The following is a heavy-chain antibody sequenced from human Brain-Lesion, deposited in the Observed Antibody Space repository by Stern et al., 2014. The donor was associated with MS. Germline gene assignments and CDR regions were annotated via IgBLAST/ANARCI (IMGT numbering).Heavy chain of an antibody. Sequence: QVQLVQSGPGLVKPSQTLSLSCTVSGGSISSGGYYWSWLRQPAGKGLEWIGRIFTSGSTSYNPSLKSRVTISIDTPKTQFSLRLTSMTAADTAVYYCARGRVVPGFQYYATDVWGQGTTVIVSS. CDR1: GGSISSGGYY. J-gene: IGHJ6*02. CDR2: IFTSGST. CDR3: ARGRVVPGFQYYATDV. D-gene: IGHD2-2*01. V-gene: IGHV4-61*02.